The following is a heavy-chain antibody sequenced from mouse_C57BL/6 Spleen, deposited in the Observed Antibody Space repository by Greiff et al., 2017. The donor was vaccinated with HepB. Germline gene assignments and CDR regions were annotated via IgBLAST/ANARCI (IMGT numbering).Heavy chain of an antibody. D-gene: IGHD1-1*01. Sequence: EVQLVESGGGLVKPGGSLKLSCAASGFTFSSYAMSWVRQTPEKRLEWVATISDGGSYTYYPDNVKGRFTISRDNAKDNLYLQMSHLKSEDTAMYYCARESDGSRGAMDYWGQGTSVTVSS. CDR1: GFTFSSYA. V-gene: IGHV5-4*01. J-gene: IGHJ4*01. CDR2: ISDGGSYT. CDR3: ARESDGSRGAMDY.